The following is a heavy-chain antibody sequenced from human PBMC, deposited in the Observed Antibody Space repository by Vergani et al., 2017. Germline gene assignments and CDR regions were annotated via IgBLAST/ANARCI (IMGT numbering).Heavy chain of an antibody. Sequence: QLQLQESGSGLVKPSQTLSLTCAVSGDSITNGGFSWTLIRQPPGKGPEWIGYIFPSGNSDYNPSLKNRVSISLDKSKNQFSLWVNSVTAADTAVYFCARASLRALVGYYYYMDVWGKGKTVVVSS. CDR3: ARASLRALVGYYYYMDV. J-gene: IGHJ6*03. D-gene: IGHD3-16*02. V-gene: IGHV4-30-2*01. CDR2: IFPSGNS. CDR1: GDSITNGGFS.